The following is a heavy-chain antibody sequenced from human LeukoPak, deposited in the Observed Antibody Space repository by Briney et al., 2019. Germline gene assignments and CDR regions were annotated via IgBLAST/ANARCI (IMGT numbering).Heavy chain of an antibody. V-gene: IGHV3-66*01. D-gene: IGHD3-10*01. CDR1: GFTVSSNY. CDR2: IYSGGST. Sequence: GGSLRLSCAASGFTVSSNYMSWVRQAPGKGLEWVSVIYSGGSTNYAAYVMGRFSISRDNTKNTLYLLMNSMRGEDTAVLYCARYGSGRNNWFDPWGQGTLVTVSS. J-gene: IGHJ5*02. CDR3: ARYGSGRNNWFDP.